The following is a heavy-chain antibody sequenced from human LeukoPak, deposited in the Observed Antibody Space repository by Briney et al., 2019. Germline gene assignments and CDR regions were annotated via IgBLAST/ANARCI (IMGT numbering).Heavy chain of an antibody. Sequence: PSETLSLTCTVSGGSINSYYWSWIRQPPGKGLEWIGYIYYSGGTYYNPSLKSRVIISVDTSKNQFSLKLSSVTAADTAVYYYARRGNWGFFDYWGRGTLATVSS. V-gene: IGHV4-59*08. J-gene: IGHJ4*02. CDR2: IYYSGGT. CDR3: ARRGNWGFFDY. CDR1: GGSINSYY. D-gene: IGHD7-27*01.